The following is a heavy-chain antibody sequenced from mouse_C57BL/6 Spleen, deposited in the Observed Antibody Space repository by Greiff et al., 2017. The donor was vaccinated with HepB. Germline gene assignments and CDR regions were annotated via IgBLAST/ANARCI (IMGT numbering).Heavy chain of an antibody. CDR2: IDPSDSYT. D-gene: IGHD1-1*01. CDR3: APIITTVVAPFAY. V-gene: IGHV1-50*01. J-gene: IGHJ3*01. CDR1: GYTFTSYW. Sequence: VQLQQPGAELVKPGASVKLSCKASGYTFTSYWMQWVKQRPGQGLEWIGEIDPSDSYTNYNQKFKGKATLTVDTSSSTAYMQLSSLTSEDSAVYYCAPIITTVVAPFAYWGQGTLVTVSA.